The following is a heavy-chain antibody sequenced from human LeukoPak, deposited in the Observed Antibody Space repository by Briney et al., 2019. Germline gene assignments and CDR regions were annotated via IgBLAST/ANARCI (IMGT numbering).Heavy chain of an antibody. CDR2: ISTGSSYI. CDR1: GFTFRSYS. V-gene: IGHV3-21*01. Sequence: GGSLRLSCAASGFTFRSYSMNWVRQAPGKGLEWVSSISTGSSYIYYADSVKGRFTISRDNAKNSLYLQMNSLRAEDTAVYYCARVSGVVPAATLNFWGQCALVTVSS. J-gene: IGHJ4*02. CDR3: ARVSGVVPAATLNF. D-gene: IGHD2-2*01.